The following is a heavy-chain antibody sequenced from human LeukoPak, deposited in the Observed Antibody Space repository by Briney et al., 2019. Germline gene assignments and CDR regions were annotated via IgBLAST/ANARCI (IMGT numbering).Heavy chain of an antibody. CDR1: GYTFNSYD. Sequence: GSVNASCKLSGYTFNSYDNKWVRQATGPGLEGMGWMNPYSCNRGYAQNFQGKVTMTRNTSISTAYLELSSLRSEDTAVYYCARGGLNSGSSTEFQHWGQGTLVTVSS. CDR3: ARGGLNSGSSTEFQH. D-gene: IGHD1-26*01. V-gene: IGHV1-8*01. J-gene: IGHJ1*01. CDR2: MNPYSCNR.